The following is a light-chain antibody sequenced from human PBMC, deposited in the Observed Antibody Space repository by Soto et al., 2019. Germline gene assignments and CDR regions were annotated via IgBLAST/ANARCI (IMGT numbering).Light chain of an antibody. CDR1: SSNIGAGYD. CDR2: TDS. Sequence: QSVLTQPPSVSGAPGQRVTISCTGSSSNIGAGYDVNWYQQLPGTALKLLIFTDSSQPSGVPDRFSGSKSGTSASLAITGLQAEDEANYYSHSYDSSLGGADVFGTGTKLTVL. V-gene: IGLV1-40*01. J-gene: IGLJ1*01. CDR3: HSYDSSLGGADV.